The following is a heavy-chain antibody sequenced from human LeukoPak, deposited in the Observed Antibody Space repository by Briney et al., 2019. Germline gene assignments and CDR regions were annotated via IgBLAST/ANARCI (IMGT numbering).Heavy chain of an antibody. CDR1: GGSFSGYY. V-gene: IGHV4-34*01. D-gene: IGHD6-6*01. Sequence: SETLSLTCAVYGGSFSGYYWSWIRQPPGKGLEWIGEINHSGSTNYNPSLKSRVTISVDTSKNQFSLKLSSVTAADTAVYYCARVIAARRFDPWGQGTLVTVSS. CDR3: ARVIAARRFDP. CDR2: INHSGST. J-gene: IGHJ5*02.